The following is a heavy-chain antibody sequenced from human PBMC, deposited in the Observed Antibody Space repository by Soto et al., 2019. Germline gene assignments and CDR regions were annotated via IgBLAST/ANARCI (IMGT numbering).Heavy chain of an antibody. CDR3: ARGFTTYYDILTGSVYFDY. D-gene: IGHD3-9*01. CDR1: GYTFTSYG. J-gene: IGHJ4*02. CDR2: ISAYNGNT. V-gene: IGHV1-18*04. Sequence: ASVKVSCKASGYTFTSYGISWVRQAPGQGLEWMGWISAYNGNTNYAQKLQGRVTMTTDTSTSTAYMELRSLRSDDTAVYYCARGFTTYYDILTGSVYFDYWGQGPLVTVSS.